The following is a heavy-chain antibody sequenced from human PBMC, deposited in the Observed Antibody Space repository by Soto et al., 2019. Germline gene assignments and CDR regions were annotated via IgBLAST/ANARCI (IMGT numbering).Heavy chain of an antibody. CDR1: GFTFDDYA. J-gene: IGHJ4*02. CDR3: AKGYNYDRSGNPDY. CDR2: INWNSGSI. D-gene: IGHD3-22*01. V-gene: IGHV3-9*01. Sequence: EVQLVESGGGLVQPGRSLRLSCAASGFTFDDYAMHWVRQAPGKGLEWVSGINWNSGSIGYAHSVKGRFTISRDNAKNSLYLQMNSLRTEDTALYYCAKGYNYDRSGNPDYWGQGTLVTVSS.